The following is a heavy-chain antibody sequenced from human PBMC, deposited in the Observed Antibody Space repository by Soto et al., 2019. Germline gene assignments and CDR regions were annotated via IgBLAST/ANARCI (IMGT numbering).Heavy chain of an antibody. CDR1: GGTFSSYT. CDR2: IIPILGIA. D-gene: IGHD4-4*01. CDR3: ARGWSRDGYNNGGHFDY. J-gene: IGHJ4*02. V-gene: IGHV1-69*02. Sequence: QVQLVQSGAEVKKPGSSVKVSCKASGGTFSSYTISWVRQAPGQGLEWMGRIIPILGIAYYAQKFQGRVTITEDKSTSTAYMELSSLRSEDTAVYYCARGWSRDGYNNGGHFDYWGQGTLVTVSS.